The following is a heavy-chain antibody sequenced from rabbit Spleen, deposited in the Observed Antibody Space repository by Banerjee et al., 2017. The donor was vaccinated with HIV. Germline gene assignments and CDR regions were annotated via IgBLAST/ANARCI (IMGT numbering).Heavy chain of an antibody. V-gene: IGHV1S45*01. J-gene: IGHJ6*01. CDR3: ASNRDTVNIYYHGMDL. D-gene: IGHD8-1*01. CDR1: GFSFNDDYV. Sequence: QEQLEESGGDLVKPEGSLTLPCTASGFSFNDDYVMCWVRQAPGKGLEWITCINIDSGSTWYASWAKGRFTISKASSTTVTLQMTSLTAADTATYFCASNRDTVNIYYHGMDLWGPGTLVTVS. CDR2: INIDSGST.